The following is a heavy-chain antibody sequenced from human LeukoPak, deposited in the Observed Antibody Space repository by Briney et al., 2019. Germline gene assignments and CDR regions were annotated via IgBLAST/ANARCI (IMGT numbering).Heavy chain of an antibody. J-gene: IGHJ4*02. V-gene: IGHV1-2*02. D-gene: IGHD6-19*01. CDR3: VRVGHTSGWDFDY. CDR1: GYTFTGHY. CDR2: INPNSGGT. Sequence: ASVKVPCKASGYTFTGHYIHWVRQAPGQGLEWMGFINPNSGGTNYAQKFQGRVTMTRDTSVSTAYMELSRLTSDDTAVYYCVRVGHTSGWDFDYWGQGTLVTVS.